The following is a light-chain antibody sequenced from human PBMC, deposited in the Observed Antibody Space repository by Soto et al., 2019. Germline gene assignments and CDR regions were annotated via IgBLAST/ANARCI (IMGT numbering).Light chain of an antibody. CDR3: QEYGSSLCT. V-gene: IGKV3-20*01. CDR2: GTS. Sequence: DIVLTQSPGTLSLSPGERATLSCRASQSVSSKYLAWYQQKPGQPPRVLIYGTSIRATGIPDRFSGGGSGSYFNFTITRMESEDFAGYYCQEYGSSLCTLGPGTKVDFK. CDR1: QSVSSKY. J-gene: IGKJ3*01.